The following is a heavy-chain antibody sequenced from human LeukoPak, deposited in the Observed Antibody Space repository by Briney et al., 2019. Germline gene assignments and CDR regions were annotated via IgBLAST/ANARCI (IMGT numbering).Heavy chain of an antibody. CDR3: AREGRDIVAPNFDY. CDR2: INPSGGST. D-gene: IGHD5-12*01. J-gene: IGHJ4*02. CDR1: GYTFTSYY. V-gene: IGHV1-46*01. Sequence: ASVKVSCKASGYTFTSYYMHWVRQAPGQGLEWMGIINPSGGSTSYAQKFQGRVTMTRDTSINTAYMGLSRLRYDDTAVYYCAREGRDIVAPNFDYWGQGTLVTVSS.